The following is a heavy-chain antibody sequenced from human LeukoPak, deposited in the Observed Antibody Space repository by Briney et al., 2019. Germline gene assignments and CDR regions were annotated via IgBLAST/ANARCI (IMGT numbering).Heavy chain of an antibody. CDR3: ARGGLFAYYFDY. D-gene: IGHD3-10*02. CDR1: GFTVSSNY. Sequence: GGSLRLSCAASGFTVSSNYMSWVRQAPGKGLEWVSVIYGGGSTYYADSVKGRFTISRDNSKNTLYLQMNSLRAEDTAVYYCARGGLFAYYFDYWGQGTLVTVSS. CDR2: IYGGGST. J-gene: IGHJ4*02. V-gene: IGHV3-66*01.